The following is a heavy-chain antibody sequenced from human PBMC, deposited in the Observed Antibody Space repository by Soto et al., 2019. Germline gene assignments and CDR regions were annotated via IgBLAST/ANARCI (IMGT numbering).Heavy chain of an antibody. V-gene: IGHV3-30*18. CDR1: GFTFSSYG. J-gene: IGHJ4*02. CDR3: AKGPAVAASYYCDY. Sequence: QVQLVESGGGVVQPGRSLRLSCAASGFTFSSYGMHWVRQAPGKGLEWVAVISYDGSNKYYADSVKGRFTISRDNSKNTLYRHMNSLRAEDTAVYYCAKGPAVAASYYCDYWGQGTLVTVSS. D-gene: IGHD6-19*01. CDR2: ISYDGSNK.